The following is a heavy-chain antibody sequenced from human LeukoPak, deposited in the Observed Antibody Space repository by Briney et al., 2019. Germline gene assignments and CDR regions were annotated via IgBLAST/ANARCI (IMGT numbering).Heavy chain of an antibody. CDR2: ISGSGGST. J-gene: IGHJ5*02. CDR3: AKDRATVPRGNWFDP. V-gene: IGHV3-23*01. D-gene: IGHD4-17*01. Sequence: SGGSLRLSCAASALTFSGYAMSRVRQAPGKGLEWVSAISGSGGSTYYADSVKGRFTISRDNSKNTLYLQMNSLRAEDTAVYYCAKDRATVPRGNWFDPWGQGTLVTVSS. CDR1: ALTFSGYA.